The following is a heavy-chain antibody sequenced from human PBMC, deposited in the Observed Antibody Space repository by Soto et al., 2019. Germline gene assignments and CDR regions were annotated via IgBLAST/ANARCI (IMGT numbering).Heavy chain of an antibody. CDR3: AKGPTIFGVVITFEYYYGMDV. J-gene: IGHJ6*02. CDR1: GFILSSSA. Sequence: PGGSLRLSCAASGFILSSSAMSWVRQAPGKGLEWVSAISGSGTSTYYADPVKGRFTISGDNSKNTVYLQMNSLRAEDSAVYYCAKGPTIFGVVITFEYYYGMDVWGQGTTVTVSS. CDR2: ISGSGTST. D-gene: IGHD3-3*01. V-gene: IGHV3-23*01.